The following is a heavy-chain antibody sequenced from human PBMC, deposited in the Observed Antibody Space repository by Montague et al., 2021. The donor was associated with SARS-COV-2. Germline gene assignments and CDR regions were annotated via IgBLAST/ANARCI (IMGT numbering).Heavy chain of an antibody. Sequence: SETLSLTCTVSGGSISGYYWSWIRQPPGKGLEWIGYIYYSGSTNYNPSLKSRVTISVDTSKNQFSLKLSSVTAADTAAYYCARGSGWMGNAFDIWGQGTMVTVSS. CDR2: IYYSGST. V-gene: IGHV4-59*01. D-gene: IGHD6-19*01. J-gene: IGHJ3*02. CDR3: ARGSGWMGNAFDI. CDR1: GGSISGYY.